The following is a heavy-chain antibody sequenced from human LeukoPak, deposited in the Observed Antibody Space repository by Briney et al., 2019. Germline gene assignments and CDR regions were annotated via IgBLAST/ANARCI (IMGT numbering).Heavy chain of an antibody. CDR2: MNPNSGNT. CDR1: GYTFTSYD. Sequence: ASVKVSCKASGYTFTSYDINWVRQATGQGLEWMGWMNPNSGNTGYAQKFQGRVTTTRNTSISTAYMELSSLRSEDTAVYYCARGSVWNSLRLYYYYYYMDVWGKGTTVTVSS. V-gene: IGHV1-8*01. J-gene: IGHJ6*03. D-gene: IGHD1-1*01. CDR3: ARGSVWNSLRLYYYYYYMDV.